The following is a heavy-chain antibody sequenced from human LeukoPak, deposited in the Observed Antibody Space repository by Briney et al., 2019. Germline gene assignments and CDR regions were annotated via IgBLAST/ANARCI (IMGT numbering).Heavy chain of an antibody. D-gene: IGHD6-19*01. Sequence: QTGGSLRLSCAASGFTFSSNAMNWVRQAPGRGLEWVAIISYDGIYKYYADSVKGRFTISRDNSKTTLYLQMNSLRAEDTAIYFCANKHPPLAGLRGPLDYWGQGTLVTVSS. CDR3: ANKHPPLAGLRGPLDY. J-gene: IGHJ4*02. CDR1: GFTFSSNA. V-gene: IGHV3-30-3*01. CDR2: ISYDGIYK.